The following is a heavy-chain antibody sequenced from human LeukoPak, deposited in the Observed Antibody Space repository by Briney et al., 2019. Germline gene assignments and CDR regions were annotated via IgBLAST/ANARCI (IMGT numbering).Heavy chain of an antibody. Sequence: GGSLRLSCAASGFTFSSYGMHWVRQAPGKGLEWVAVISYDGSNKYYADPVKGRFTISRDNSKDTLYLQMNSLRGEDTAVYYCAKDPGKFWSGHDYWGQGTLVTVSS. V-gene: IGHV3-30*18. CDR3: AKDPGKFWSGHDY. D-gene: IGHD3-3*01. CDR2: ISYDGSNK. J-gene: IGHJ4*02. CDR1: GFTFSSYG.